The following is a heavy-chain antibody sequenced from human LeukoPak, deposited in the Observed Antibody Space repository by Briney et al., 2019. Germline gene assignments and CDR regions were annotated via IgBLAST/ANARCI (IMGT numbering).Heavy chain of an antibody. V-gene: IGHV3-23*01. D-gene: IGHD4-11*01. CDR1: GFTFSNYA. CDR3: AKDLAYSNYDLKYGMDV. CDR2: ISGSGVNT. J-gene: IGHJ6*02. Sequence: GGTLRLSCAASGFTFSNYAMSWVRQAPGKGLEWVSGISGSGVNTYYADSVKGRFTISRDNSKNTLYLQMNSLRAEDTAVYYCAKDLAYSNYDLKYGMDVWGQGTTVTVSS.